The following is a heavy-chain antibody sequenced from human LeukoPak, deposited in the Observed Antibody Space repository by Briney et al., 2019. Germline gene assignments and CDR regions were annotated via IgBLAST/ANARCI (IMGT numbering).Heavy chain of an antibody. CDR3: ARSVRDSSGFYSRTSDAFDI. V-gene: IGHV1-2*02. CDR1: GYTFTGYY. D-gene: IGHD3-22*01. Sequence: GASVKVSCKASGYTFTGYYMHWVRQAPGQGLEWMGWINPNSGGTSFAQKFQGRVTMTRDTSISAAYMELSTLRSDDTAVYYCARSVRDSSGFYSRTSDAFDIWGQGTMVTVSS. J-gene: IGHJ3*02. CDR2: INPNSGGT.